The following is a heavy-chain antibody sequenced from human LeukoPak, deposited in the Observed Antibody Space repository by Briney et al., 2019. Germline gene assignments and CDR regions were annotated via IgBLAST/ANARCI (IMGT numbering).Heavy chain of an antibody. CDR3: ARLRSGYYGSGRSWFDP. CDR1: GYTFTSYD. V-gene: IGHV1-8*01. Sequence: GASVKVSCKASGYTFTSYDINWVRQATGQGLEWMGWMNPNSGNTGYAQKFQGRVTMTRNTSISTAYMELSSLRSEDTAVYYCARLRSGYYGSGRSWFDPWGQGTLVTVSS. D-gene: IGHD3-10*01. CDR2: MNPNSGNT. J-gene: IGHJ5*02.